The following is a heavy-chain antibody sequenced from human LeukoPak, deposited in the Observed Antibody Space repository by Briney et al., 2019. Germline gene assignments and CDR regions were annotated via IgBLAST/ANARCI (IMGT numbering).Heavy chain of an antibody. V-gene: IGHV3-66*01. CDR2: ISKSGNI. Sequence: GRSLRPSCAASGFTFSSYVMYWVRQAPGKGLEWGSIISKSGNISYPDSVRGRFIISKDRSSNTLSLQMAGLRAEDTAVYYCSADFYTSYHLGYWSQGTLVTVSS. D-gene: IGHD3-16*01. CDR1: GFTFSSYV. J-gene: IGHJ4*02. CDR3: SADFYTSYHLGY.